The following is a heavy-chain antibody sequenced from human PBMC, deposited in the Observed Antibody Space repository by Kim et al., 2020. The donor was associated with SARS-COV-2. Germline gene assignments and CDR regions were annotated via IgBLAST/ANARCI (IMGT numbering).Heavy chain of an antibody. J-gene: IGHJ4*02. CDR3: AKDHPSSGWPAFDS. V-gene: IGHV3-23*01. Sequence: YADSVKGRFTASRDITRDTLYLQMNNLRAEDTALYYCAKDHPSSGWPAFDSWGQGTLVTVSS. D-gene: IGHD6-19*01.